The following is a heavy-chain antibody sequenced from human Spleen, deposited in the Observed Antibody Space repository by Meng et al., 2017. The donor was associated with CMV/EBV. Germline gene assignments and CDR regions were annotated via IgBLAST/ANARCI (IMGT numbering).Heavy chain of an antibody. Sequence: QLVEYGGVLVHAGGSRALSCATSCFIFRSYWMHWVRQATGEGLVWVSRINSDGSNTSYADSVKGRFTITRDNAKNTLYLPINSLRAEDTAVYYCARVDYWYCDLWGRGTLVTVSS. CDR3: ARVDYWYCDL. CDR2: INSDGSNT. V-gene: IGHV3-74*01. J-gene: IGHJ2*01. CDR1: CFIFRSYW.